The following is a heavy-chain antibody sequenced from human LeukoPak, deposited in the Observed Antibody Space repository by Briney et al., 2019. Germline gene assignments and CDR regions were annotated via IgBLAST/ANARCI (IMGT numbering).Heavy chain of an antibody. CDR2: IHYSGAT. Sequence: SETLSLTCTVSGASITSGDYFWSWIRQPPGKGLEWIGYIHYSGATYSNPSLKSRVTISVDTSKNQCSLKLSSVTAADTAVYYCARDSYMVVAPGSWFVPWGQGTLVTVSS. CDR3: ARDSYMVVAPGSWFVP. D-gene: IGHD2-21*01. CDR1: GASITSGDYF. V-gene: IGHV4-30-4*01. J-gene: IGHJ5*02.